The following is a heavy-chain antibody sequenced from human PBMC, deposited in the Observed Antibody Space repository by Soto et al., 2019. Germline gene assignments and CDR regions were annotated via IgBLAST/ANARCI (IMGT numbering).Heavy chain of an antibody. Sequence: QVQLVQSGPEVKKPGASVKVSCKTSGYTFTDYGISWVRQAPGQGLEWMGWISTYKGNTNYAQKFQGRVTMTTDTSQSTAYMELRSLRSDDTAVYYCATRSPAFDYWGQGTLVTVSS. J-gene: IGHJ4*02. CDR3: ATRSPAFDY. CDR2: ISTYKGNT. CDR1: GYTFTDYG. V-gene: IGHV1-18*01.